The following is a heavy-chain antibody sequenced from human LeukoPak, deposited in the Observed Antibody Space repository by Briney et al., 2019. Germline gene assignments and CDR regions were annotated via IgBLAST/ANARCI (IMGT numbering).Heavy chain of an antibody. V-gene: IGHV3-23*01. CDR1: GYTFTSYY. D-gene: IGHD1-26*01. CDR2: ISGSGGST. Sequence: SCKASGYTFTSYYMHWVRQAPGKGLEWVSAISGSGGSTYYADSVKGRFTISRDNSKNTLYLQMNSLRAEDTAVYYCAKAHSSYYYNWFDPWGQGTLVTVSS. J-gene: IGHJ5*02. CDR3: AKAHSSYYYNWFDP.